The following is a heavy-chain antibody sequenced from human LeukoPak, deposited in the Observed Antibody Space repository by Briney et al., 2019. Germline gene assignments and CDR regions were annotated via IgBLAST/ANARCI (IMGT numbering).Heavy chain of an antibody. CDR1: RFTFSSYG. D-gene: IGHD4-17*01. J-gene: IGHJ4*02. V-gene: IGHV3-30*18. CDR2: ISYDGSNK. CDR3: AKPQTRPTDYFDY. Sequence: GGSLRLSCAASRFTFSSYGMHWVRQAPGKGLEWVAVISYDGSNKYYADSVKGRFTISRDNTKNTLYLQMNSLRAEDTAVYYCAKPQTRPTDYFDYWGQGTLVTVSS.